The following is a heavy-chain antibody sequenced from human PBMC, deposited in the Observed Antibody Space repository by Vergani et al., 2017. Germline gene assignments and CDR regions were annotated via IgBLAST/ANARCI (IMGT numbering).Heavy chain of an antibody. CDR1: GGSFNTYY. D-gene: IGHD3-9*01. CDR2: IYSTGST. V-gene: IGHV4-59*13. Sequence: QVQLEESGPGLVKPSATLSLTCTVSGGSFNTYYWSWIRQSPGKGLEWIGYIYSTGSTNYNPSLNSRVPISVETSKNQFSLKLRSVTAADTAVYFWARVMYRDEASTGDRLEGMDIWGQGTTVTISS. CDR3: ARVMYRDEASTGDRLEGMDI. J-gene: IGHJ6*02.